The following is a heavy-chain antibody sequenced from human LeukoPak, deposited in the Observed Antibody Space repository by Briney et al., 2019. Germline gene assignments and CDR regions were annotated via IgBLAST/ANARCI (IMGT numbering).Heavy chain of an antibody. CDR1: GGSISSGGYY. D-gene: IGHD3-16*01. CDR3: AGSPPGGEDAFDI. Sequence: SETLSLTCTVSGGSISSGGYYWSWIRQPPGKGLEWIGYMYHSGSTYYNPSLKSRVTISVDRSKNQFSLKLSSVTAADTAVYYCAGSPPGGEDAFDIWGQGTMVTVSS. CDR2: MYHSGST. J-gene: IGHJ3*02. V-gene: IGHV4-30-2*01.